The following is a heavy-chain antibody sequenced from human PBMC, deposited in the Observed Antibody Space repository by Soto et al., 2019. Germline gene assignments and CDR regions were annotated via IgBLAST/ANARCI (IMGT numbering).Heavy chain of an antibody. CDR3: AKSSTAEYDYYGMDV. J-gene: IGHJ6*02. D-gene: IGHD4-4*01. Sequence: QVYLVESGGGVVQPGRSLRLSCAVSGLTFSSYGMHWVRQAPGKGLEWVAVISYDGSKKYYADSVKGRFTISRDNSKNTVYRQMNSLRPEDTAVYYCAKSSTAEYDYYGMDVWGQGTTVTVSS. CDR1: GLTFSSYG. V-gene: IGHV3-30*18. CDR2: ISYDGSKK.